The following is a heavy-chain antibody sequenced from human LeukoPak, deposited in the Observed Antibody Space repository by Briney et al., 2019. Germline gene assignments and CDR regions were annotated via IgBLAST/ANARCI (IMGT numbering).Heavy chain of an antibody. CDR1: GGSFSGYY. D-gene: IGHD3-3*01. CDR2: INHSGST. CDR3: ARGWLGPDDYYFDY. J-gene: IGHJ4*02. Sequence: TSETLSLTCAVYGGSFSGYYWSWIRQPPGKGLEWIGEINHSGSTNYNPSLKSRVTISVDTSKNQFSLKLSSVTAADTAVYYCARGWLGPDDYYFDYWGQGTLVTVSS. V-gene: IGHV4-34*01.